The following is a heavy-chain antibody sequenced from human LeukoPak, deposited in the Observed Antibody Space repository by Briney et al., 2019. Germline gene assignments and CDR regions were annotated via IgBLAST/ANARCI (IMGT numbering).Heavy chain of an antibody. V-gene: IGHV3-53*01. D-gene: IGHD4-17*01. CDR3: VREGNGYGDHYFDY. CDR1: GFTVSSNY. J-gene: IGHJ4*02. CDR2: IYSGGNT. Sequence: GGSLRLSCVASGFTVSSNYMSWVRQAPGKGLEWVSVIYSGGNTYYADSVKGRFTISRDNSENTVYLQMNGLRAEDTAVYYCVREGNGYGDHYFDYWGQGTLVTVSS.